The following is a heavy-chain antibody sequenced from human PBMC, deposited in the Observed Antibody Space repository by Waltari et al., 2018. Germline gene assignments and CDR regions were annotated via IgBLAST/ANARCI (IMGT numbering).Heavy chain of an antibody. CDR3: ARHGGIAVAPGNYYYGMDV. J-gene: IGHJ6*02. CDR1: GYSFTSYW. CDR2: IDPGDADT. Sequence: EVQLVQSGAEVKKPGGSLKISCKGSGYSFTSYWIGWVRQMPGKGLEWRGIIDPGDADTRYSPSFQGQVTISADKSISTAYLQWGSLKASDTARYYCARHGGIAVAPGNYYYGMDVWGQGTTVTVSS. D-gene: IGHD6-19*01. V-gene: IGHV5-51*01.